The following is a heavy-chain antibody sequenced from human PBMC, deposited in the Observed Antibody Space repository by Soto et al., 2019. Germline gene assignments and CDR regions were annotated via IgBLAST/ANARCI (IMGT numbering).Heavy chain of an antibody. CDR2: MWANGFNK. CDR3: AKAASHANDI. CDR1: GLTFSNHG. Sequence: PGGSLRLSCEASGLTFSNHGFHWVRQAPGKGLEWVAAMWANGFNKDYSDSVKGRFTVSRDNSKNTVYLQMDGLRAEDTAVYYCAKAASHANDIWGQETMLTISS. D-gene: IGHD2-2*01. J-gene: IGHJ3*02. V-gene: IGHV3-33*06.